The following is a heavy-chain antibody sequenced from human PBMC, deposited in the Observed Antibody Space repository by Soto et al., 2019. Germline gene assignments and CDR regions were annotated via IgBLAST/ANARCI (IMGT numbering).Heavy chain of an antibody. CDR1: GFSLTNGRMG. Sequence: QVTLKESGPVLVKPTETLTLTCSVSGFSLTNGRMGVSWIRQPPGKALEWLAHFFSDAERSYSTSMQSRLNMYKDSSGSQVVLTMTNMAPADTATYCCARMDGDYNYYGLDVWGHGIAVTVSS. J-gene: IGHJ6*02. V-gene: IGHV2-26*01. CDR2: FFSDAER. CDR3: ARMDGDYNYYGLDV. D-gene: IGHD4-17*01.